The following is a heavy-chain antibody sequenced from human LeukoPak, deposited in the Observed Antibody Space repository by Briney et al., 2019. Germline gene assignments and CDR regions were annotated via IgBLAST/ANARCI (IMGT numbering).Heavy chain of an antibody. CDR2: ITWNSGTI. V-gene: IGHV3-9*01. CDR1: GFNFDNYA. Sequence: GGSLRLSCAAPGFNFDNYAMHWVRQSPGKGLEWVSGITWNSGTIVYADSVKGRFTISRDNAQSSLYLEMSSLRPEDTALYYCAKNTLGYYQTSGVSHGFDIWGQRTMVTVSS. D-gene: IGHD3-22*01. J-gene: IGHJ3*02. CDR3: AKNTLGYYQTSGVSHGFDI.